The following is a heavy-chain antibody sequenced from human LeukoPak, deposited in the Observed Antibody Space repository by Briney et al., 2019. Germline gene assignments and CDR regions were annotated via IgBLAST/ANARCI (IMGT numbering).Heavy chain of an antibody. CDR2: INHSAST. V-gene: IGHV4-34*01. J-gene: IGHJ4*02. D-gene: IGHD3-22*01. CDR3: ARVGSGYYYGY. CDR1: GGSFSGYY. Sequence: KPSETLSLTCAVYGGSFSGYYWSSIRQPPGKGLEWIGEINHSASTNYNPSLTSRVPISVDTSKDQFLRTLRSVTAADTAVCYCARVGSGYYYGYWGQGTLVTVSS.